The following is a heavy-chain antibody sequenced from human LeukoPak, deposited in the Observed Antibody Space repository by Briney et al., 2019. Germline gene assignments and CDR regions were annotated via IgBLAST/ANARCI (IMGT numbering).Heavy chain of an antibody. CDR1: GFTFSSYA. CDR2: ISGSGGST. D-gene: IGHD3-16*01. J-gene: IGHJ4*02. V-gene: IGHV3-23*01. CDR3: ARDGGGFDL. Sequence: GGSLRLSCAASGFTFSSYAMSWVRQAPGKGLEWVSAISGSGGSTYYADSMKGRFTISRDNSKNTLYLQMNSLRAEDTAVYHCARDGGGFDLWGQGTLVTVSS.